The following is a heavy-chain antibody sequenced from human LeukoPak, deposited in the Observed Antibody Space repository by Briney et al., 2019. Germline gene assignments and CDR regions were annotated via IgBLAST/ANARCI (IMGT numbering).Heavy chain of an antibody. D-gene: IGHD3-10*01. J-gene: IGHJ4*02. V-gene: IGHV4-31*03. Sequence: PSQTLSLTCTVSGGSISSGGYYWSWIRQHPGKGLEWIGYIYYSGSTYYNPSLKSRVTISVDTSKNQFSLKLSSVTAADTAVYYCARESLGFGEYNYFDYWGQGTLVTVSS. CDR2: IYYSGST. CDR1: GGSISSGGYY. CDR3: ARESLGFGEYNYFDY.